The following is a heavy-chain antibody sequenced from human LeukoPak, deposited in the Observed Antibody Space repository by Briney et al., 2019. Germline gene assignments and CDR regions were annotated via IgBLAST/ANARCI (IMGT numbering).Heavy chain of an antibody. CDR2: ISGSGGST. Sequence: GGSLRLSCAASGFTFSSYAMSWVRQAPGKGLEWVSAISGSGGSTYYADSVKGRFTISRDNSKNTLYLQMNSLRAEDTAVYYCAKDPRWGILSGFRTDYWGQGTLVTVSS. CDR1: GFTFSSYA. CDR3: AKDPRWGILSGFRTDY. V-gene: IGHV3-23*01. J-gene: IGHJ4*02. D-gene: IGHD3-16*01.